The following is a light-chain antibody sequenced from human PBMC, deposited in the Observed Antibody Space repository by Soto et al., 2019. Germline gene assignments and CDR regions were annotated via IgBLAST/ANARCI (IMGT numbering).Light chain of an antibody. Sequence: QSVLTQPPSVSGAPGQRVTISCAGSDSNIGAGYDVHWYQQLPGTAPKLLIYGNNNRASGVPDRFSASKSGASASLAITGLQAEDEADYYCQSYDSSLSGLFGGGTKLTVL. CDR1: DSNIGAGYD. V-gene: IGLV1-40*01. CDR3: QSYDSSLSGL. J-gene: IGLJ2*01. CDR2: GNN.